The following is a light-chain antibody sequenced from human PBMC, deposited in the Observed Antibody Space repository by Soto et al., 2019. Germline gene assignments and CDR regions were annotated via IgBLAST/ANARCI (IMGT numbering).Light chain of an antibody. CDR2: DAS. J-gene: IGKJ4*01. V-gene: IGKV3-11*01. Sequence: EIVLTQSPVTLSLSPGERATLSCRASQSINNYLAWYQPKPGQPPRLLIYDASNRATAIPVRFSGSGSGTDFTLTTSSLEPEDSAVYYCLYRGIWPPGATFGGGTKVEIK. CDR3: LYRGIWPPGAT. CDR1: QSINNY.